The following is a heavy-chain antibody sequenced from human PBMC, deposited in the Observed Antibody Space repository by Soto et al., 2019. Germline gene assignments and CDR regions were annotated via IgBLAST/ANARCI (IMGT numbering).Heavy chain of an antibody. CDR2: ISGYNGNT. CDR1: SYSFTTYG. V-gene: IGHV1-18*01. J-gene: IGHJ6*02. CDR3: AIPLQLERLGPIYYYYGMDV. Sequence: GASVKVSCKASSYSFTTYGISWVRQAPGQGLEWMGWISGYNGNTNSAQKFQGRVTMTTDTSTSTAYMELRSLRSGDTAVYYCAIPLQLERLGPIYYYYGMDVWGQGTTVTVSS. D-gene: IGHD1-1*01.